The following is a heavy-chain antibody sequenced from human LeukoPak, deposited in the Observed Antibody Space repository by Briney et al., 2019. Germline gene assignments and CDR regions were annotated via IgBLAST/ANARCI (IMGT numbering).Heavy chain of an antibody. Sequence: GGSLRLSCAASGFTFSRYTMNWVRQAPGKGLEWVSSISTSSIYIYYADSVKGRFTISRDNAKNSLYLQMNSLRAEDTAVYYCARLAEGYNDYRLDYWGQGTLVTVSS. CDR3: ARLAEGYNDYRLDY. D-gene: IGHD1-1*01. CDR1: GFTFSRYT. CDR2: ISTSSIYI. V-gene: IGHV3-21*01. J-gene: IGHJ4*02.